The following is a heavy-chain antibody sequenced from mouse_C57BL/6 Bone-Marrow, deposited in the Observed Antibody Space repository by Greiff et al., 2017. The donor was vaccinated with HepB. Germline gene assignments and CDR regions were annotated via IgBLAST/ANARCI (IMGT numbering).Heavy chain of an antibody. CDR2: ISYSGST. J-gene: IGHJ4*01. D-gene: IGHD1-1*01. V-gene: IGHV3-8*01. Sequence: EVQLQQSGPGLAKPSQTLSLTCSVPGYSITSDYWNWIRKFPGNKLEYMGYISYSGSTYYNPSLKSRISITRDTSKNQYYLQLNSVTTEDTATYYCARIYYYGSSFYYAMDYWGQGTSVTVSS. CDR3: ARIYYYGSSFYYAMDY. CDR1: GYSITSDY.